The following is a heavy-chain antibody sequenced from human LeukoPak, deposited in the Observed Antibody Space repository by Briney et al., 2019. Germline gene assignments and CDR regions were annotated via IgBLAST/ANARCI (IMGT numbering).Heavy chain of an antibody. CDR2: FDPEDGET. V-gene: IGHV1-24*01. CDR1: GYTLTELS. D-gene: IGHD1-26*01. CDR3: ARDAGGSYSEYYYYMDV. Sequence: ASVKVSCKVSGYTLTELSMHWVRQAPGKVLEWMGGFDPEDGETIYAQKFQGRVTMTEDTSTDTAYMELSSLRSEDTAVYYCARDAGGSYSEYYYYMDVWGKGTTVTVSS. J-gene: IGHJ6*03.